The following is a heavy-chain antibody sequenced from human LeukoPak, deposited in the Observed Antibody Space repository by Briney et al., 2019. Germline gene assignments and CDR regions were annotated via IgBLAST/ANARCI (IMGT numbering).Heavy chain of an antibody. Sequence: GGSLRLSCAASGFTFSSYAMSWVRQAPGKGLEWVSAISGSGGSTYYADSVKGRFTISRDNAKNSLYLQMNSLRVEDTAAYYCARPIKTTGWYYFDYWGQGTLVTVSS. CDR3: ARPIKTTGWYYFDY. CDR2: ISGSGGST. V-gene: IGHV3-23*01. D-gene: IGHD6-19*01. CDR1: GFTFSSYA. J-gene: IGHJ4*02.